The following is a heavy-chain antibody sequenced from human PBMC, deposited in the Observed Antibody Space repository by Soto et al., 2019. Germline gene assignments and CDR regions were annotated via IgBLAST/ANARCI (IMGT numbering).Heavy chain of an antibody. J-gene: IGHJ4*02. CDR3: ARAHTYYYGISGYSKQSFHFDS. D-gene: IGHD3-22*01. V-gene: IGHV4-31*11. CDR1: GGSISSGGYY. CDR2: ISYSASS. Sequence: SETLSLTCAVSGGSISSGGYYWNWIRQVPGRGLEWIGYISYSASSFYNPSLESRVSVSIDTSGNQFSLKLSSMTAADTAVYFCARAHTYYYGISGYSKQSFHFDSWGQGTLVTVSS.